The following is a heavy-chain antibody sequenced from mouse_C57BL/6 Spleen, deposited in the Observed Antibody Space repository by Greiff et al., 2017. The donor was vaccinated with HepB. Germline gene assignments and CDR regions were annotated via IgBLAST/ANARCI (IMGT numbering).Heavy chain of an antibody. J-gene: IGHJ4*01. CDR3: AYSNYEEGARDY. D-gene: IGHD2-5*01. CDR2: INPGSGGT. Sequence: QVQLQQSGAELVRPGTSVKVSCKASGYAFTNYLIEWVKQRPGQGLEWIGVINPGSGGTNYNEKFKGKATLTADKSSSTAYMQLSSLTSEDSAVYFCAYSNYEEGARDYWGQGTSVTVAS. CDR1: GYAFTNYL. V-gene: IGHV1-54*01.